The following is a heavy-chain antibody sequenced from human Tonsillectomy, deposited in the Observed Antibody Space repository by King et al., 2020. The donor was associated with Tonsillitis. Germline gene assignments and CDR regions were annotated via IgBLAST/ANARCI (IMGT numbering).Heavy chain of an antibody. Sequence: EVQLVESGGGLVQPGGSLRLSCPASGFTFSSYAMSWVRQAPGKGLEWVSGISGSGASTYYADSVKGRFTISRDNSKNTLYLQMNSLRAEDTAVYYCAKDWYYDSSGYYYYGMAVWGQGTTVTVSS. D-gene: IGHD3-22*01. J-gene: IGHJ6*02. CDR3: AKDWYYDSSGYYYYGMAV. CDR2: ISGSGAST. V-gene: IGHV3-23*04. CDR1: GFTFSSYA.